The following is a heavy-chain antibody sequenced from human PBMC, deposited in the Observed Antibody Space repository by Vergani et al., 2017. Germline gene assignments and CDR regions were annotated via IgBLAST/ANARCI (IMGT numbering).Heavy chain of an antibody. V-gene: IGHV4-39*01. Sequence: QLQLQESGPGLVKPSETLSLTCTVSGGSLSSSSYYWGWIRQPPGKGLEWIGNIYYSGSTYYNPSLKSRVTISVDTSKNQFSLKLSPVTAADTAVYYCARRAGDRDGSGGSCDSYFDYWGQGTLVTVSS. J-gene: IGHJ4*02. CDR2: IYYSGST. CDR3: ARRAGDRDGSGGSCDSYFDY. CDR1: GGSLSSSSYY. D-gene: IGHD2-15*01.